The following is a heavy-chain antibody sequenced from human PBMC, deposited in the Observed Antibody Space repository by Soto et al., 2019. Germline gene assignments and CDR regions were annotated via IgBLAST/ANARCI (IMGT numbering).Heavy chain of an antibody. D-gene: IGHD3-22*01. Sequence: SETLSLTRTVSGDSVSGGGYYWTWIRQPPGKGLEWIGYISFTGDTTYNPSLRSRVTIAMHTSKNQFSLKLTSATAADTALYYCSSGGHYYHSMIWGPGTLVTFSS. V-gene: IGHV4-61*08. CDR3: SSGGHYYHSMI. J-gene: IGHJ4*02. CDR1: GDSVSGGGYY. CDR2: ISFTGDT.